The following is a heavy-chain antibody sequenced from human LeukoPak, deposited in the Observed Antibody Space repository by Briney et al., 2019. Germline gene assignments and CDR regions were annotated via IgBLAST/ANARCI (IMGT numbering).Heavy chain of an antibody. J-gene: IGHJ4*02. D-gene: IGHD3-3*01. CDR1: GYTSTSFG. Sequence: ASVKVSCKASGYTSTSFGISWVRQAPGQGLEWMGWISTYNGNTHYAQKFQGRVTMTTDTSTSTAYMELRSLRSDDTAVYYCARDPTEDFWSGFYSYFDFWGQGTLVTVSS. V-gene: IGHV1-18*01. CDR2: ISTYNGNT. CDR3: ARDPTEDFWSGFYSYFDF.